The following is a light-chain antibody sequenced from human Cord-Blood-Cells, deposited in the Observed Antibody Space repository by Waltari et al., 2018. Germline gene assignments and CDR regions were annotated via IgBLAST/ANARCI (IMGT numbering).Light chain of an antibody. Sequence: QPALPQPASGSGSPGQSLTISCTGTSSDVGSYNLFSWYQQHPGKAPKLMIYEGSKRPSGVSNRFSGSKSGNTASLTISGLQAEDEADYYCCSYAGSSIVVFGGGTKLTVL. J-gene: IGLJ2*01. CDR3: CSYAGSSIVV. V-gene: IGLV2-23*01. CDR2: EGS. CDR1: SSDVGSYNL.